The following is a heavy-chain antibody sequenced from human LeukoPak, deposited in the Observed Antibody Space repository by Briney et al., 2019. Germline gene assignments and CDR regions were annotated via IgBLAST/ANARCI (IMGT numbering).Heavy chain of an antibody. CDR1: GGSISSYY. CDR3: AVDFWSGYGIRPNYYYMDV. D-gene: IGHD3-3*01. Sequence: SETLSLTCTVSGGSISSYYWSWIRQPAGKGLEWIGRIYTSGSTNYNPSPQSRVTMSVDTSKNQFSLKLSSVTAADTAVYYCAVDFWSGYGIRPNYYYMDVWGKGTTVTVSS. J-gene: IGHJ6*03. V-gene: IGHV4-4*07. CDR2: IYTSGST.